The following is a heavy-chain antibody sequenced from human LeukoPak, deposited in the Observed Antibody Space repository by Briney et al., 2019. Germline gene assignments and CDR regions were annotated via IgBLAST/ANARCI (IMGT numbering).Heavy chain of an antibody. CDR3: ARAYYHDYSDYHWAPDY. CDR2: INPSGGST. D-gene: IGHD3-22*01. Sequence: ASVKVSCKASGYTFTSYYLHWVRQAPGQGLEWMGIINPSGGSTNYAQKFQGRVTMTRDTSTSTVYMEMSSLRSEDTAVYYCARAYYHDYSDYHWAPDYWGQGTLVTVSS. CDR1: GYTFTSYY. J-gene: IGHJ4*02. V-gene: IGHV1-46*01.